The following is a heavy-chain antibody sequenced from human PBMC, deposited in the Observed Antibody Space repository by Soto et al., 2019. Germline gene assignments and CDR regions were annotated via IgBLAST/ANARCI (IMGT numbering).Heavy chain of an antibody. CDR3: ARAPVPTIVGARAGFDY. Sequence: GSLRLSCAASGFTFSIYWMHWVRQAPGKGLEWVSRIDNDGSSTIYEDSVKGRFSISRDNAKNTLYLQMNSLRDEDTAVYYSARAPVPTIVGARAGFDYSGQGALLTVSS. CDR2: IDNDGSST. V-gene: IGHV3-74*01. CDR1: GFTFSIYW. D-gene: IGHD1-26*01. J-gene: IGHJ4*02.